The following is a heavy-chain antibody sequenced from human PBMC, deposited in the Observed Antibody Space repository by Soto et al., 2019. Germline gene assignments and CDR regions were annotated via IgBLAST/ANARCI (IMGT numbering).Heavy chain of an antibody. Sequence: QVQLVQSGAEVKKPGSSVKVSCKASGGSISNYAISWVRQAPGQGLEWMGGVIPMFGTAKYAQKFQGRLTITAGKSTNTASMGLSSLRAEDTAVYYCARDRRPPLDGGDFYYAMNVWGQGTTVTVSS. CDR3: ARDRRPPLDGGDFYYAMNV. D-gene: IGHD3-10*01. CDR2: VIPMFGTA. CDR1: GGSISNYA. V-gene: IGHV1-69*06. J-gene: IGHJ6*02.